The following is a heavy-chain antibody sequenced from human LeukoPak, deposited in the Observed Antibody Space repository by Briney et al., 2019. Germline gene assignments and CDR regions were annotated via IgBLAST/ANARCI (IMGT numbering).Heavy chain of an antibody. CDR3: ARDYYDSSGYLDAFDI. J-gene: IGHJ3*02. D-gene: IGHD3-22*01. Sequence: SETLSLTCTVSGGSISSYYWSWIRQPPGKELEWIGYIYYSGSTNYNPSLKSRVTISVDTSKNQFSLKLSSVTAADTAVYYCARDYYDSSGYLDAFDIWGQGTMVTVSS. CDR1: GGSISSYY. CDR2: IYYSGST. V-gene: IGHV4-59*12.